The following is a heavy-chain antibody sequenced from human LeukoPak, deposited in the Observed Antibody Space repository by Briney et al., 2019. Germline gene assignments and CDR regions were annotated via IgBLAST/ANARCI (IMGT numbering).Heavy chain of an antibody. CDR3: AKAETFFDFLTGYWTHYCFAS. CDR2: ISSDGSDT. V-gene: IGHV3-23*01. J-gene: IGHJ4*02. D-gene: IGHD3-9*01. CDR1: GFTFSRSA. Sequence: PGGSLRLSCAASGFTFSRSAMSWVRQAPGKGLEWITSISSDGSDTYSADSLKGRFTISRDNSKNTLYLQMNSLRAEDTALYYCAKAETFFDFLTGYWTHYCFASWGQGTLVTVSS.